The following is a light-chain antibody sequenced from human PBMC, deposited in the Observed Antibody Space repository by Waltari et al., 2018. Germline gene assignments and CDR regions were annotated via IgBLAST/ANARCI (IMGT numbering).Light chain of an antibody. CDR2: RND. CDR1: NSNIGSNN. J-gene: IGLJ1*01. Sequence: QSVLTQPPSASGTPGQRVTISCSGSNSNIGSNNVYWYQQLPGTAPKLLLYRNDQRPSGVPDRFAGSKSGSSASLAISGLRSEDEADYYCASWDDSLSGHYVFGTWTKVTV. CDR3: ASWDDSLSGHYV. V-gene: IGLV1-47*01.